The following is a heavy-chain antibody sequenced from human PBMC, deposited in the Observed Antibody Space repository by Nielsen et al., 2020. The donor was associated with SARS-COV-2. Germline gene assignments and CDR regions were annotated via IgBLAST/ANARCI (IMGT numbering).Heavy chain of an antibody. CDR3: ARERPGPVVGYYFDY. D-gene: IGHD2-15*01. J-gene: IGHJ4*02. CDR2: IYESGST. CDR1: GDSISSSDYY. Sequence: SETLSLTCTVSGDSISSSDYYWGWIRQPPGKGLEWIGSIYESGSTYYNPSLKSRVTISVDTSKNQFSLKLSSVTAADTAVYYCARERPGPVVGYYFDYWGQGTLVTVSS. V-gene: IGHV4-39*07.